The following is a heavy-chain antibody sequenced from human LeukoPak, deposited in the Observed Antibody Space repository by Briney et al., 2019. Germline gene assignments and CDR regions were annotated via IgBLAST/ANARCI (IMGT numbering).Heavy chain of an antibody. CDR3: AKDGKYYDISGAYYCDY. Sequence: GGSLRLSCAASGFTFRAYGMHWVRQAPGKGLEWVAFIRYDAGNKYYADSVKGRFTISRDNSKNTLYLQMNSLRAEDTAVYYCAKDGKYYDISGAYYCDYWGQGTLVTVSS. V-gene: IGHV3-30*02. CDR2: IRYDAGNK. D-gene: IGHD3-9*01. CDR1: GFTFRAYG. J-gene: IGHJ4*02.